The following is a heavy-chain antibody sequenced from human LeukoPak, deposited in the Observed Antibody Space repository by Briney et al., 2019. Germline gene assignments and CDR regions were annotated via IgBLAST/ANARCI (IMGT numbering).Heavy chain of an antibody. D-gene: IGHD1-26*01. CDR1: GFTFSSYG. J-gene: IGHJ4*02. CDR2: ISGSGGST. CDR3: AKDFSGSPLFDY. Sequence: GGSLRLSCAASGFTFSSYGMSWVRQAPGKGLEWVSAISGSGGSTYYADSVKGRFTISRDNSKNTLYLQMNSLRAEDTAVYYCAKDFSGSPLFDYWGQGTLVTVSS. V-gene: IGHV3-23*01.